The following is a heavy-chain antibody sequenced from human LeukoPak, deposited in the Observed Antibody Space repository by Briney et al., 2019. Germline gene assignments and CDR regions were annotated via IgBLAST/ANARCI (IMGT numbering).Heavy chain of an antibody. D-gene: IGHD2-2*01. CDR3: ARPIVVVPAALGFDY. CDR1: GYTFTSYG. CDR2: ISAYNGNT. J-gene: IGHJ4*02. V-gene: IGHV1-18*01. Sequence: ASVKVSCKASGYTFTSYGISWVRQPPGQGLEWMGWISAYNGNTNNAQKLQGRVTMTTDTSTSTAYMKLRSLRSDDTAVYYCARPIVVVPAALGFDYWGQGTLVTVSS.